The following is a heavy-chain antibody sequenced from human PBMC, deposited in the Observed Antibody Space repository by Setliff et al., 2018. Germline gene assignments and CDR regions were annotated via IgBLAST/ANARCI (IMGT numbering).Heavy chain of an antibody. J-gene: IGHJ3*01. CDR1: GGSISSYY. Sequence: PSETLSLTCTVSGGSISSYYWTWIRQPAGKGLEWIGHISPSGSTTYNPSVKSRVTISLDTSKNHFSLKLSSVTAADTAVYYCARRGYSSNWYGDDAFDVWGHGTMVTVSS. D-gene: IGHD6-13*01. CDR2: ISPSGST. V-gene: IGHV4-4*07. CDR3: ARRGYSSNWYGDDAFDV.